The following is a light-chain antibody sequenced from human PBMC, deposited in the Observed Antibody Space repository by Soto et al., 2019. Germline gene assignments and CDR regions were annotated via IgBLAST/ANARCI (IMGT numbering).Light chain of an antibody. CDR1: QGISNH. J-gene: IGKJ5*01. CDR3: QQFNSL. Sequence: DIQMTQSPSAMSSSVGDKFTITCRASQGISNHLVWFQQKPGAPPRLLIYDASILQRGVPSRFSGSGSGTHFILTISNLQPEDFATYYCQQFNSLFGQGTRLEIK. V-gene: IGKV1-17*03. CDR2: DAS.